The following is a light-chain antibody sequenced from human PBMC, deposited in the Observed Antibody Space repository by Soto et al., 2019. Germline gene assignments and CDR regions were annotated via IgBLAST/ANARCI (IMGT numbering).Light chain of an antibody. Sequence: DIQMTQSPSSLSASVGDRVTITCQASRDISVYLNWYQQKPGTPPKLLIFESSNLQTGVPSRFSGSGSGTHLTFTISSLQPEDIATYYCQQYDNLPPYTFGQGTTLEIK. CDR3: QQYDNLPPYT. J-gene: IGKJ2*01. CDR1: RDISVY. CDR2: ESS. V-gene: IGKV1-33*01.